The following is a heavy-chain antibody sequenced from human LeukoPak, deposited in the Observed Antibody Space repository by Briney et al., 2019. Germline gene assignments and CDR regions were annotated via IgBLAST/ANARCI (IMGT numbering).Heavy chain of an antibody. CDR1: GYSFTSYW. D-gene: IGHD2-8*01. J-gene: IGHJ4*01. CDR2: IDPSDSYT. Sequence: GESLKISCKGSGYSFTSYWISWVRQMPGKGLEWMGRIDPSDSYTNYSPSFQGHVTISADKSISTAYLQWSSLKASDTAMYYCARPANGVHHFDYWGPETLVTVSS. V-gene: IGHV5-10-1*01. CDR3: ARPANGVHHFDY.